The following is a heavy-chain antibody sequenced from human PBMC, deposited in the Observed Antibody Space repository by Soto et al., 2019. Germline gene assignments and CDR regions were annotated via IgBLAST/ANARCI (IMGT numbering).Heavy chain of an antibody. CDR1: GFSFSNYA. Sequence: EVQLLESGGGLVRPGGSLRLSCAASGFSFSNYAMNWVRQAPGKGLEWVSVISGNGGSTYYADSVKGRFIISRDNSKNTLYLQMNSLRAEDTAVYYCATAKWDYYDSSGQPAYYFDYWGQGTLVTVSS. CDR3: ATAKWDYYDSSGQPAYYFDY. V-gene: IGHV3-23*01. CDR2: ISGNGGST. J-gene: IGHJ4*02. D-gene: IGHD3-22*01.